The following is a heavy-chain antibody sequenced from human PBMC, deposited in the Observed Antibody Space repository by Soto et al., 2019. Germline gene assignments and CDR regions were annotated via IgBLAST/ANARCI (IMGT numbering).Heavy chain of an antibody. CDR1: GGTFSSYA. Sequence: QVQLVQSGAEVKKPGSSVKVSCKASGGTFSSYAISWVRQAPGQGLEWMGGIIPIFGTANYAQKFQGRVTITADESTSTAYMDLSSLRSEDTAVYYCARESSAYCGGDCPNWFDPWGQGTLVTVSS. J-gene: IGHJ5*02. D-gene: IGHD2-21*02. CDR3: ARESSAYCGGDCPNWFDP. CDR2: IIPIFGTA. V-gene: IGHV1-69*01.